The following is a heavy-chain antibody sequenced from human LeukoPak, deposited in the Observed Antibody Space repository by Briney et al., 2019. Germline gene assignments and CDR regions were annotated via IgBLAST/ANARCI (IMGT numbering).Heavy chain of an antibody. V-gene: IGHV1-18*01. Sequence: ASVKVSCKASGYTYTSYGISWVRQAPGQGLEWMGWIRAYNRNTNYAQKFQNRVTMTTDSSTTTAYMELRSLTSDDTALYYCARDTAVAYYGMDVWGQGTTVTVSS. J-gene: IGHJ6*02. CDR1: GYTYTSYG. CDR2: IRAYNRNT. D-gene: IGHD5-18*01. CDR3: ARDTAVAYYGMDV.